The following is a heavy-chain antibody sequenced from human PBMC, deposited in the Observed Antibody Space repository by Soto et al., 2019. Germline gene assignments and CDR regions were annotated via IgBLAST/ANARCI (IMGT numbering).Heavy chain of an antibody. Sequence: QVQLVQSGAEVKKPGASVKVSCKASGYTFTSYGISWVRQAPGQGLEWMGWISAYNCNTNYAQKLQGRVPITTDTPTSKAYMELSSQRPHCTAVSYCASDPISDYVLWSYRPYYYGLDLWGQGTTVPLS. CDR2: ISAYNCNT. V-gene: IGHV1-18*01. D-gene: IGHD3-16*02. CDR3: ASDPISDYVLWSYRPYYYGLDL. CDR1: GYTFTSYG. J-gene: IGHJ6*02.